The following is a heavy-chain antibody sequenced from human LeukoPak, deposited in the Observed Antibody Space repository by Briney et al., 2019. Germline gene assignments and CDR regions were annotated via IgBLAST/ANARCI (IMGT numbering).Heavy chain of an antibody. CDR1: GGSFSGYY. D-gene: IGHD3-10*01. CDR2: INHSGST. V-gene: IGHV4-34*01. Sequence: PSETLSLTCAVYGGSFSGYYWSWIRQPPGKGLEWIGEINHSGSTNYNPSFKSRVTISVDTSKNQFSLKLSSVTAADTAVYYCARGGLVRGVIPNWGQGTLVTVSS. CDR3: ARGGLVRGVIPN. J-gene: IGHJ4*02.